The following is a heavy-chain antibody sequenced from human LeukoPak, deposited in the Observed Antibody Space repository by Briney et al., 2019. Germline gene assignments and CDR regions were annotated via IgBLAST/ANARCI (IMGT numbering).Heavy chain of an antibody. CDR1: GYSFTSYW. V-gene: IGHV5-51*01. CDR2: IYPGDSDT. J-gene: IGHJ5*02. Sequence: GGSLRLSCKGSGYSFTSYWIGWVRQMPGKGLEWMGIIYPGDSDTRYSPSFQGQVTISADKSISTAYLQWSSLKASDTAMYYCARRFCDGGSCYFYDHWGQGTLVTVSS. CDR3: ARRFCDGGSCYFYDH. D-gene: IGHD2-15*01.